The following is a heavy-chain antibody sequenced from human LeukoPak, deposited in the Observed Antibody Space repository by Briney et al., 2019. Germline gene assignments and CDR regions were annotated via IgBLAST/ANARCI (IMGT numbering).Heavy chain of an antibody. CDR1: GYSISSGYY. J-gene: IGHJ5*02. CDR3: ARHLGFTIFGVVIRAKWFDP. D-gene: IGHD3-3*01. Sequence: SETLSLTCAVSGYSISSGYYWGWIRQPPGKGLEWIGSIYHSGSTYYNPSLKSRVTISVDTSKDQFSLKLSSVTAADTAVYYCARHLGFTIFGVVIRAKWFDPWGQGTLVTVSS. CDR2: IYHSGST. V-gene: IGHV4-38-2*01.